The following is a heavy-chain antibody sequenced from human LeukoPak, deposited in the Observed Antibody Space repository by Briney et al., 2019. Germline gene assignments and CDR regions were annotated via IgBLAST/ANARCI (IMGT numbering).Heavy chain of an antibody. CDR2: ISGSGGST. Sequence: GGSLRLSCAASAFTLSTYAMSWVRQAPGKGLEWVSAISGSGGSTYYADSVKGRFTISRDNSKNTLYLQMNSLRAEDTAIYYCATLEMATIFDYWGQGTLVTVSS. J-gene: IGHJ4*02. CDR3: ATLEMATIFDY. D-gene: IGHD5-24*01. CDR1: AFTLSTYA. V-gene: IGHV3-23*01.